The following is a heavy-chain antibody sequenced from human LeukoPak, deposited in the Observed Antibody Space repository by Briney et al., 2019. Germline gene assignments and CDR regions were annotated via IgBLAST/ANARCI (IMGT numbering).Heavy chain of an antibody. D-gene: IGHD1-14*01. CDR2: LYSDGNT. Sequence: PGGSLRLSCAASGFTVITNDMTWVRQAPGKGPEWGSVLYSDGNTKYADSVQGRFTISRDNSKNTLYLEMNSLSPDHTAVYYCARGVEPLAANTLAYWGQGTLVTVSS. V-gene: IGHV3-53*01. J-gene: IGHJ4*02. CDR3: ARGVEPLAANTLAY. CDR1: GFTVITND.